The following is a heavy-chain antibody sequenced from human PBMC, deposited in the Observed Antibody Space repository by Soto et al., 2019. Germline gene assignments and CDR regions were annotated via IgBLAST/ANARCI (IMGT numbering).Heavy chain of an antibody. CDR1: RDTVCSCA. Sequence: PVEVSWKASRDTVCSCAIAGVPKAPGQGLEWMGGISPIFGTANYAQKFQGRVTITADKSTSTAYMELSSLRSEGTAVYYCARRGTTVVTLDAFDIWGQGTMVTVS. CDR3: ARRGTTVVTLDAFDI. V-gene: IGHV1-69*06. CDR2: ISPIFGTA. D-gene: IGHD4-17*01. J-gene: IGHJ3*02.